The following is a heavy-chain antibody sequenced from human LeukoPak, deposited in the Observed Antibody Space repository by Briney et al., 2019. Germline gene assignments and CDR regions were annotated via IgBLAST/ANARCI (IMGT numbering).Heavy chain of an antibody. Sequence: SETLSLTCTVSGGSISSSSYYWGWIRQPPGKGLEWIGSIYYSGSTYYNPSLKSRVTVSVDTSKNQFSLKLSSVTAADTAVYYCARDYVGNFDYWGQGTLVTVSS. CDR1: GGSISSSSYY. CDR2: IYYSGST. CDR3: ARDYVGNFDY. V-gene: IGHV4-39*01. J-gene: IGHJ4*02. D-gene: IGHD4-17*01.